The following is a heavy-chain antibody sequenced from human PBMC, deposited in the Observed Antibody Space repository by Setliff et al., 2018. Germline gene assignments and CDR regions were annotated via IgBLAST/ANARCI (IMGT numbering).Heavy chain of an antibody. D-gene: IGHD3-22*01. V-gene: IGHV4-34*01. CDR1: GGSFSTYY. CDR3: ARASHYYDTSLRPHFDS. CDR2: INHSGST. Sequence: SETLSLTCAVYGGSFSTYYWIWIRQPPGKGLEWIGEINHSGSTYYNPSLKSRVTISVDTSKNQFSLRLTSVTAADTAVYYCARASHYYDTSLRPHFDSWGQGTLVTVSS. J-gene: IGHJ4*02.